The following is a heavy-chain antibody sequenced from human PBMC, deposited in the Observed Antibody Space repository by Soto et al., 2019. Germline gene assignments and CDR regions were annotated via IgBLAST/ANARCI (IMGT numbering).Heavy chain of an antibody. CDR2: INHSGST. D-gene: IGHD5-12*01. J-gene: IGHJ4*02. Sequence: SETLSLTCAVYGGSFSGYYWTWIRQPPGAGLEWIGEINHSGSTNYNPSLKSRVTISVDTSKNQFSLKLTSVTAADTAVYSGGRNKFSGHLSCWGRGHRVVASS. CDR3: GRNKFSGHLSC. CDR1: GGSFSGYY. V-gene: IGHV4-34*01.